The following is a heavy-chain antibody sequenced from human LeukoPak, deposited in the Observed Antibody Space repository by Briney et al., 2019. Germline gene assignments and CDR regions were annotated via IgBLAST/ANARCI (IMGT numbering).Heavy chain of an antibody. D-gene: IGHD3-3*01. CDR2: ISSSGGST. Sequence: PGGSLRLSCAASGFTFSTYTMHWVRQAPGKGLESVSAISSSGGSTSYANSVKGRFTISRDNSKNTLYLQMGSLRGEDMAVYYCARGSSDFWSGPVDYWGQGTLVTVSS. J-gene: IGHJ4*02. V-gene: IGHV3-64*01. CDR1: GFTFSTYT. CDR3: ARGSSDFWSGPVDY.